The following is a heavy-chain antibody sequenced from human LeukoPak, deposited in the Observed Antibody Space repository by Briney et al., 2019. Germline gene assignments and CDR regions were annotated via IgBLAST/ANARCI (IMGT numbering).Heavy chain of an antibody. J-gene: IGHJ4*02. D-gene: IGHD6-13*01. CDR1: GRTFSSSA. CDR2: IIPIFDTA. Sequence: ASVKASCKASGRTFSSSAISWLRQAPGQRLEWLGGIIPIFDTANYAHKFQGRVTITADESTSTAYMELSSLRSEDTAVYYCARVILSAAAGLLFDYWGQGTLVTVSS. CDR3: ARVILSAAAGLLFDY. V-gene: IGHV1-69*13.